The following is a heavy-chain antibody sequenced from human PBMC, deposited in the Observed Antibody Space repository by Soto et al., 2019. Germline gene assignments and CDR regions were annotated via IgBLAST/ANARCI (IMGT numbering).Heavy chain of an antibody. CDR3: AREETAWPLAYGLDV. J-gene: IGHJ6*02. CDR1: GFSFSTYS. V-gene: IGHV3-21*01. Sequence: PRGSLRLSCAASGFSFSTYSMNWVRQAPGKGLEWVSSISTRGEVYYADSVKGRFTISRDNSKNSVSLQMNSLRGDDTAVYYCAREETAWPLAYGLDVWGQGTTVTVSS. CDR2: ISTRGEV. D-gene: IGHD2-21*02.